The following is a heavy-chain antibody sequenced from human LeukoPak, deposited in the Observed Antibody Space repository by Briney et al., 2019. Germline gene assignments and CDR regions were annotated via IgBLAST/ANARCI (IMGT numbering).Heavy chain of an antibody. D-gene: IGHD3-3*01. Sequence: SVKVSCKASGGTFSSYAISWVRQAPGQGLEWMGGIIPIFGTANYAQKFQGRVTITADESTSTAYMELSSLRSEDTAVYYCARTLYYDFWSGSGWFDPWGQGTLVTVSS. CDR1: GGTFSSYA. V-gene: IGHV1-69*13. J-gene: IGHJ5*02. CDR3: ARTLYYDFWSGSGWFDP. CDR2: IIPIFGTA.